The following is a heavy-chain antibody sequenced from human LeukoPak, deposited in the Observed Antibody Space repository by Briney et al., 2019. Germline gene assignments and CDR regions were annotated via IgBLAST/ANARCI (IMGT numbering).Heavy chain of an antibody. V-gene: IGHV3-48*03. CDR2: ISSSGSTI. CDR1: GFTLSSYE. Sequence: PGGSLRLSCAASGFTLSSYEMNWVRQAPGKGLEWVPYISSSGSTIYYADSVKGRFTISRDNAKNSLYLQMNSLRAEDTAVYYCARYLSNGIGYCSGGSCPAGTHDAFDIWGQGTMVTVSS. D-gene: IGHD2-15*01. J-gene: IGHJ3*02. CDR3: ARYLSNGIGYCSGGSCPAGTHDAFDI.